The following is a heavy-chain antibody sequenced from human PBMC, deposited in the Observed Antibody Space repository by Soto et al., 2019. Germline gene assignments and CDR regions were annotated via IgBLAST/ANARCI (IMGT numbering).Heavy chain of an antibody. Sequence: GGSLRLSCAASGFTVSSNYMSWAPQAPGKGLEWVSVISSGGSTYYAESVKGRFTISRDNSKNTLYLQMNSLRAEDTAVYYCARDRYNYGPLGYWGQGTLVTVSS. J-gene: IGHJ4*02. D-gene: IGHD5-18*01. CDR1: GFTVSSNY. V-gene: IGHV3-66*01. CDR2: ISSGGST. CDR3: ARDRYNYGPLGY.